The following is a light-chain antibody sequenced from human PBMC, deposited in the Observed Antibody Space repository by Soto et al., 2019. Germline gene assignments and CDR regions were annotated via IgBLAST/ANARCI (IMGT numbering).Light chain of an antibody. Sequence: SYELTQPPSVSVAPGQTASITCGGNNIGSKSVHWYQQKPGQAPVLVVYGDSDRPSGIPERFSGSNSGNTATLTISRVEAGDEADYYCQVWDSSSDPFYVFGTGTKVTVL. J-gene: IGLJ1*01. V-gene: IGLV3-21*02. CDR3: QVWDSSSDPFYV. CDR2: GDS. CDR1: NIGSKS.